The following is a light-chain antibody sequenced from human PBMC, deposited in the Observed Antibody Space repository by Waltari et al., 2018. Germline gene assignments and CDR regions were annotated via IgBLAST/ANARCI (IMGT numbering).Light chain of an antibody. CDR1: PRVSAY. Sequence: VLTQSPATLSLYPGEGATPSCTASPRVSAYLAWNRQKPGQAPRLLIYGSSTRATGVPGRFSGRGSGTDFSLTISSVEPEDFAVYYCQHTTDWPPAFTFGPGTRVDLK. CDR3: QHTTDWPPAFT. CDR2: GSS. V-gene: IGKV3-11*01. J-gene: IGKJ3*01.